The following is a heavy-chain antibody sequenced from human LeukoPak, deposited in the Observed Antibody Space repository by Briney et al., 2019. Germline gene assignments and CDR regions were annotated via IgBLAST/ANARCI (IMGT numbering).Heavy chain of an antibody. CDR3: ERRQHTSHCYAFDI. D-gene: IGHD2-2*01. CDR2: IIPIFGTA. J-gene: IGHJ3*02. CDR1: GGTFNSYA. Sequence: SVTVSCKASGGTFNSYAISWVRQAPGQGLEWMGGIIPIFGTANYAQKFQGRVTITTDESTSTAYMELSSLRCEETAVYYCERRQHTSHCYAFDIWGQGTMVTVSS. V-gene: IGHV1-69*05.